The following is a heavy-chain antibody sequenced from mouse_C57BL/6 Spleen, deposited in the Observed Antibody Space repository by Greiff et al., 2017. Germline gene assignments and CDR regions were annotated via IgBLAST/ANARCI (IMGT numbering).Heavy chain of an antibody. J-gene: IGHJ4*01. CDR2: IYPGDGDT. CDR1: GYAFSSSW. V-gene: IGHV1-82*01. D-gene: IGHD4-1*01. Sequence: QVQLQQSGPELVKPGASVKISCKASGYAFSSSWMNWVKQRPGKGLEWIGRIYPGDGDTNYNGKFKGKATLTADKSSSTANMQLSSLTSEDSAVYFCARLGLTFNYAMDYWGQGTSGTVSS. CDR3: ARLGLTFNYAMDY.